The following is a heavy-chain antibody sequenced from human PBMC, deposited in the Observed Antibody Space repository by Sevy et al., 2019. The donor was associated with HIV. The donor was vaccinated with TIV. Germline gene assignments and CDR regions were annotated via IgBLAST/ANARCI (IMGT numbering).Heavy chain of an antibody. Sequence: SETLSLTCGVYGGSFSGYSWSWIRQPPGTGLEWIGEINHSGSTNYNPSLKSRVTISVDTSKNQFSLKLSSVTAADTAVYYCARWRGTRITMIVVVVTGYFDYWGQGTLVTVSS. J-gene: IGHJ4*02. D-gene: IGHD3-22*01. CDR2: INHSGST. CDR3: ARWRGTRITMIVVVVTGYFDY. CDR1: GGSFSGYS. V-gene: IGHV4-34*01.